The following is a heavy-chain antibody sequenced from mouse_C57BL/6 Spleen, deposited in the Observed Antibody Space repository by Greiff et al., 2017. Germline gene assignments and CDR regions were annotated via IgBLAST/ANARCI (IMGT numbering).Heavy chain of an antibody. CDR2: IDPETGGT. CDR3: TRPFHYYGSSHYYAMDY. D-gene: IGHD1-1*01. V-gene: IGHV1-15*01. CDR1: GYTFTDYE. J-gene: IGHJ4*01. Sequence: QVQLQQSGAELVRPGASVTLSCKASGYTFTDYEMHWVKQTPVHGLEWIGAIDPETGGTAYNQKFKGKAILTADKSSSTAYMELRSLTSEDSAVYYCTRPFHYYGSSHYYAMDYWGQGTSVTVSS.